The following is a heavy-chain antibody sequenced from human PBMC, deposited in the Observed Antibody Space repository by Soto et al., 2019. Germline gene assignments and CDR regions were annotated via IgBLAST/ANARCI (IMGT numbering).Heavy chain of an antibody. V-gene: IGHV4-30-4*01. CDR1: GGSISSGDYY. J-gene: IGHJ4*02. Sequence: SETLSLTCTVSGGSISSGDYYWSWIRQPPGKGLEWIGYIYYSGSTYYNPSLKSRVTISVDTSKNQFSLKLSSVTAADTAVYYCARGVKYRGGYYDSSGYYYPLYYFDYWGQGTLVTVSS. CDR3: ARGVKYRGGYYDSSGYYYPLYYFDY. CDR2: IYYSGST. D-gene: IGHD3-22*01.